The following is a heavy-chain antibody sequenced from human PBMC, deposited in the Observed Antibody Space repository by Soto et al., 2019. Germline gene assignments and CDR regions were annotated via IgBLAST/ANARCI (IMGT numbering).Heavy chain of an antibody. D-gene: IGHD3-16*02. Sequence: GGSLRLSCAASGFTVSSYSMNWSRQAPGKGLEWVSSISSSSSYIYYADSVKGRFTISRDNAKNSLYLQMNSLRAEDTAVYYCARDFGDDYIWGSYRTYDAFDIWGQGTMVTVSS. CDR1: GFTVSSYS. CDR3: ARDFGDDYIWGSYRTYDAFDI. J-gene: IGHJ3*02. CDR2: ISSSSSYI. V-gene: IGHV3-21*01.